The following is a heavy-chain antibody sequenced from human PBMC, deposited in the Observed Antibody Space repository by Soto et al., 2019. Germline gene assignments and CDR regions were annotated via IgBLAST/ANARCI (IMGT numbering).Heavy chain of an antibody. CDR3: ASAGYYYYMDV. V-gene: IGHV4-59*12. Sequence: SETLSLSCTVSGGAINSDYRGWIRQPPGKGLEWIGYLYYTGSTHCNPALKSRVTISIDTSNNQFSLKLSSVTAADTAVYYCASAGYYYYMDVWAKRTTVTGSS. CDR1: GGAINSDY. J-gene: IGHJ6*03. CDR2: LYYTGST.